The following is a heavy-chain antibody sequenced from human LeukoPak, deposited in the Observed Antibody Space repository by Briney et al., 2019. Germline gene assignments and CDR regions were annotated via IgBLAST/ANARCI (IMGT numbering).Heavy chain of an antibody. CDR3: ARDPPLDDGDYEVQRDDY. CDR1: GFTFSSYS. CDR2: ISSSSSYI. V-gene: IGHV3-21*01. Sequence: GGSLRLSCAASGFTFSSYSMSWVRQAPGEGREWVSSISSSSSYIYYADSVKGRFTLSRDNAKNSLYLQVNSLRAEDTPVYYSARDPPLDDGDYEVQRDDYWGQGTLVTVSS. D-gene: IGHD4-17*01. J-gene: IGHJ4*02.